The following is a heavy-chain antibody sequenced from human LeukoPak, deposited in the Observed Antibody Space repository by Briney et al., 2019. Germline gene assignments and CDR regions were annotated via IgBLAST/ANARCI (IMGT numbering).Heavy chain of an antibody. D-gene: IGHD3-3*01. CDR1: GFTFSSYW. CDR2: ISSSSSYI. CDR3: ARDFVSGVYDFWSGPGVPNWFDP. V-gene: IGHV3-21*01. J-gene: IGHJ5*02. Sequence: PGGSLRLSCAASGFTFSSYWMNWVRQAPGKGLEWVSSISSSSSYIYYADSVKGRFTISRDNAKNSLYLQMNSLRAEDTAVYYCARDFVSGVYDFWSGPGVPNWFDPWGQGTLVTVSS.